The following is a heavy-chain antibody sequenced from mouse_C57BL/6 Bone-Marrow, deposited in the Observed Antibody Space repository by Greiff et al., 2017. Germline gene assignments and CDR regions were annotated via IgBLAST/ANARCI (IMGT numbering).Heavy chain of an antibody. Sequence: VQLQQPGAELVKPGASVKMSCKASGYTFPSYWITWVKQRPGQGLEWIGDIYPGSGSTNYNEKFKSKATLTVDTSSSTAYMQLSSLTSEDSAVYYCAGSTMITTEDYFDYWGQGTTLTVSS. CDR3: AGSTMITTEDYFDY. CDR2: IYPGSGST. V-gene: IGHV1-55*01. CDR1: GYTFPSYW. J-gene: IGHJ2*01. D-gene: IGHD2-4*01.